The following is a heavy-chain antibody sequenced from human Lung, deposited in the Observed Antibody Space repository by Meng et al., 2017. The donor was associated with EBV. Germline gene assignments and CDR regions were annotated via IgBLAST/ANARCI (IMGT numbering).Heavy chain of an antibody. Sequence: EVQLVESGGGWIQPGGSLGLSCAVSGFTVSSNYMNWVRQAPGKGLEWVSVMYNGGSAYYADSVKGRFTISRDNSKNTLYLQMNSLRGDDTAVYYCARLDYRSGIDYWGQGTLVTVSS. V-gene: IGHV3-53*01. CDR3: ARLDYRSGIDY. CDR2: MYNGGSA. J-gene: IGHJ4*02. CDR1: GFTVSSNY. D-gene: IGHD3-10*01.